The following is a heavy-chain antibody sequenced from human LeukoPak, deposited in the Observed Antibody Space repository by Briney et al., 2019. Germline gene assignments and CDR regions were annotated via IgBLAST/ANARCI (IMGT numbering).Heavy chain of an antibody. Sequence: GGSLRLSCAASGFTFDDYAMLWVRQAPGKGLEWVSGISWNSGSIGYADSVKGRFTISRDNAKNSLYLQMNSLRAEDTALYYCAKANRPHLSSIVGDGEGAFDIWGQGTMVTVSS. V-gene: IGHV3-9*01. J-gene: IGHJ3*02. CDR1: GFTFDDYA. D-gene: IGHD1-26*01. CDR2: ISWNSGSI. CDR3: AKANRPHLSSIVGDGEGAFDI.